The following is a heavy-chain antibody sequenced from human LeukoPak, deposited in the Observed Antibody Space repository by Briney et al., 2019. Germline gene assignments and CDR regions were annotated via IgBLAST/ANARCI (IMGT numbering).Heavy chain of an antibody. J-gene: IGHJ4*02. Sequence: ASVKVSCKASGYTFSDYYMHWVRQAPGQGLEWMGWINPNSGGTDYAQKFQGRVTMTRDTSISTAYMELSRLRSDDTAVYYCARLEHYDFWNGDYWGQGTLVTVSS. CDR1: GYTFSDYY. V-gene: IGHV1-2*02. D-gene: IGHD3-3*01. CDR3: ARLEHYDFWNGDY. CDR2: INPNSGGT.